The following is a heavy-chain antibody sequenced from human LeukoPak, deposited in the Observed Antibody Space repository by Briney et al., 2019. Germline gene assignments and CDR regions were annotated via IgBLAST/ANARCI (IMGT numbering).Heavy chain of an antibody. V-gene: IGHV4-39*01. Sequence: SETLSLTCTVSGGSISSSSYYWGWIRQPPGKGLEWIGSIYYSGSTYYNPSLKSRVTISVDTSKNQFSLKLSSVTAADTAVNYCASLTYYYDSSGYNWGQGTLVTVSS. CDR1: GGSISSSSYY. CDR3: ASLTYYYDSSGYN. CDR2: IYYSGST. D-gene: IGHD3-22*01. J-gene: IGHJ4*02.